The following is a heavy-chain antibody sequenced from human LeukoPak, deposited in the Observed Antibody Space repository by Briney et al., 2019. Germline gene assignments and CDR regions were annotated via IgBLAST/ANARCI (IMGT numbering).Heavy chain of an antibody. Sequence: GGSLRLSCAASGSTFSSYAMHWVRQAPGKGLEWVAVISYDGSNKYYADSVKGRFTISRDNSKNTPYLQMNSLRAEDTAVYYCANHLGSGWSFHYWGQGTLVTVSS. CDR3: ANHLGSGWSFHY. CDR2: ISYDGSNK. V-gene: IGHV3-30*04. D-gene: IGHD6-19*01. CDR1: GSTFSSYA. J-gene: IGHJ4*02.